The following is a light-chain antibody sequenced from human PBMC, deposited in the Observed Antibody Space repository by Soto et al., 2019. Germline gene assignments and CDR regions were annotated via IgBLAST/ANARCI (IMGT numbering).Light chain of an antibody. CDR1: TGAVTSGYY. CDR2: STD. Sequence: QTVVTQEPSLTVSLGETVTLTCASSTGAVTSGYYSNWLQQKPGQAPRALIYSTDVKHTWTPARFSGSLLGGKAALTLSGVQPEDEADYYCLLYYDGAVIFGGGTKLTVL. V-gene: IGLV7-43*01. J-gene: IGLJ2*01. CDR3: LLYYDGAVI.